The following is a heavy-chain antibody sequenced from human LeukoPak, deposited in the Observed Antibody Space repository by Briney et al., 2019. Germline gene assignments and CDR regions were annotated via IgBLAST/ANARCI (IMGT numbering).Heavy chain of an antibody. CDR3: AADQNVQDAFDI. CDR1: GFTFTSSA. V-gene: IGHV1-58*01. J-gene: IGHJ3*02. Sequence: GASVKVSCKASGFTFTSSAVQWVRQARGQRLEWIGWIVVGSGNTNYAQKFQERVTITRDMSTSTAYMELSSLRSEDTAVYYCAADQNVQDAFDIWGQETMVTVSS. CDR2: IVVGSGNT. D-gene: IGHD6-6*01.